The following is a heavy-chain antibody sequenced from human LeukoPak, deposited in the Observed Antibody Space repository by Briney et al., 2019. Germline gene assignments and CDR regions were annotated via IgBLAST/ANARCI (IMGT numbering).Heavy chain of an antibody. J-gene: IGHJ4*02. CDR2: INQDETEK. V-gene: IGHV3-7*05. D-gene: IGHD3-16*01. CDR1: GFSFRNYW. Sequence: GGSLRLSCAAFGFSFRNYWMSWVRHAPGKGLEWVANINQDETEKYYLGSVKGRVTISRDNAKNLLYLEMTSLRAEDTALYYCARVAYRPDYWGQGTLVTVSS. CDR3: ARVAYRPDY.